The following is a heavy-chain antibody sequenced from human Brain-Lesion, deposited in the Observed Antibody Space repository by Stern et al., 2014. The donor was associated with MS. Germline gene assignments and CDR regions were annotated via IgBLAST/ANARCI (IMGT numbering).Heavy chain of an antibody. CDR2: INYRRNP. CDR3: AKAFSDCQDSTPGS. J-gene: IGHJ5*02. Sequence: VQLEESGPGLVKPSETLSLTCTVSYDSISSYYWTWLRQPPGTGLERIWFINYRRNPNYTPAPKVRVPIPVTPSKNQSSLKRTSVTAANTAEYYGAKAFSDCQDSTPGSWGQGTLVTVSS. CDR1: YDSISSYY. V-gene: IGHV4-59*01. D-gene: IGHD2-2*01.